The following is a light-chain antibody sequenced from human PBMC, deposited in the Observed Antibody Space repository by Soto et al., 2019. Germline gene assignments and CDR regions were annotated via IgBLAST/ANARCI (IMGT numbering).Light chain of an antibody. CDR3: SSYAGSNTFV. Sequence: QSVLTQPPSASGSPGQSVTISCSGTSSDVGGYDSVSWYQHHPGKVPKLIIFDVDKWPSVVPDRFSGFKSGNTASLTVSGLRAEDEADYYCSSYAGSNTFVFGTGTKVTVL. CDR2: DVD. CDR1: SSDVGGYDS. J-gene: IGLJ1*01. V-gene: IGLV2-8*01.